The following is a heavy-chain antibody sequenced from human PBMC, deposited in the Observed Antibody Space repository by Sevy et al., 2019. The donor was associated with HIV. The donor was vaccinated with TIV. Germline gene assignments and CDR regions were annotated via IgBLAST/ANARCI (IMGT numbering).Heavy chain of an antibody. CDR1: GFTFSNAW. V-gene: IGHV3-15*01. CDR3: ATGGTAEAFDV. J-gene: IGHJ3*01. Sequence: GGSLRLSCAASGFTFSNAWMSWVRQAPGKGLEWVGRIRSNSDGGTTDHPAPVKDRFTISRDDSKNTLYLHLHSLQTEDTAVYYCATGGTAEAFDVWGPGTMVTVSS. D-gene: IGHD5-18*01. CDR2: IRSNSDGGTT.